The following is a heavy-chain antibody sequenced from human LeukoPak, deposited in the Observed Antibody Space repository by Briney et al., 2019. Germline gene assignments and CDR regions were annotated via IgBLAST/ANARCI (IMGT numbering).Heavy chain of an antibody. CDR2: INPDTGAT. CDR3: TRDHCSYINCYEDYYYGMDV. J-gene: IGHJ6*02. CDR1: GYTFTGYY. V-gene: IGHV1-2*02. Sequence: ASVNVSCMASGYTFTGYYMHWVRQAPGQELEWMGWINPDTGATDIAQKFQGRAARTRDTSISAAYMELSRLRSDDTAVYFCTRDHCSYINCYEDYYYGMDVWGQGTTVTVSS. D-gene: IGHD2-15*01.